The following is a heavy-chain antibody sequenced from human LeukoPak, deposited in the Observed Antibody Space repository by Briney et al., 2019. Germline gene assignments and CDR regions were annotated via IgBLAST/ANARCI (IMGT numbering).Heavy chain of an antibody. Sequence: GGSLRLSCAASGFTFSSYGMHWVRQAPGKGLEWVAFIRYDGSNKYYADSVKGRFTISRDNSKNTLYLQMNSLRAEDTAVYYCARVGPYGDPAFDIWGQGTMVTVSS. CDR1: GFTFSSYG. CDR2: IRYDGSNK. J-gene: IGHJ3*02. CDR3: ARVGPYGDPAFDI. D-gene: IGHD4-17*01. V-gene: IGHV3-30*02.